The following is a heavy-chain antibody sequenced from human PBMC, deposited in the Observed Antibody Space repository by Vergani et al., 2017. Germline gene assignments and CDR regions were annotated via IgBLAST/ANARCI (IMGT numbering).Heavy chain of an antibody. D-gene: IGHD3-3*01. Sequence: QVQLQESGPGLVKASQTLSLTCSVSGAYVGSGGYYWSWIRQPPGKGLEWIGYIYYSGSTNYNPSLKSRVTISVDTSKNQFSLKLSSVTAADTAVYYCARVYYDFWSGYYKGGWFDPWGQGTLVTVSS. CDR1: GAYVGSGGYY. J-gene: IGHJ5*02. CDR2: IYYSGST. V-gene: IGHV4-61*08. CDR3: ARVYYDFWSGYYKGGWFDP.